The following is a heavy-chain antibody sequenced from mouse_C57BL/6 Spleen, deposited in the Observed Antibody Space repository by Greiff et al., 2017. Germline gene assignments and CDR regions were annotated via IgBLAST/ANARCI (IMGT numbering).Heavy chain of an antibody. V-gene: IGHV5-17*01. CDR3: ARDYDEGFAY. CDR2: ISSGSSTI. J-gene: IGHJ3*01. D-gene: IGHD2-4*01. Sequence: EVKLMESGGGLVKPGGSLKLSCAASGFTFSDYGMHWVRQAPEKGLEWVAYISSGSSTIYYADTVKGRFTISRDHAKNTLFLQMTSLRSEDTAMYYCARDYDEGFAYWGQGTLVTVSA. CDR1: GFTFSDYG.